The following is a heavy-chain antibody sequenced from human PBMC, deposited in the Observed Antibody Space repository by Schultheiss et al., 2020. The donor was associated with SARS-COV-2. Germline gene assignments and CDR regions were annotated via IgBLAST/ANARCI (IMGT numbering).Heavy chain of an antibody. CDR1: GGTFSSYA. V-gene: IGHV1-2*02. CDR3: ARDRFQSDGIYYYYYMDV. Sequence: ASVKVSCKASGGTFSSYAISWVRQAPGQGLEWMGGIIPNSGGTNYAQKFQGRVTMTRDTSISTAYMELSRLRSDDTAVYYCARDRFQSDGIYYYYYMDVWGKGTTVTVSS. CDR2: IIPNSGGT. J-gene: IGHJ6*03. D-gene: IGHD3-10*01.